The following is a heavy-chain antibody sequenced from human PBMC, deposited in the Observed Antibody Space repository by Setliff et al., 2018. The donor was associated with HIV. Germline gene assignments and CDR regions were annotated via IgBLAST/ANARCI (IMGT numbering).Heavy chain of an antibody. CDR2: MSNSGST. CDR1: GGSMRGSSFY. CDR3: ATDPRRLSY. Sequence: SETLSLTCSVSGGSMRGSSFYWGWIRQTPGTGLEWIGSMSNSGSTYSNPTFKTRFTISRDNAKNSLYLQMNSLRAEDTAVYYCATDPRRLSYWGQGTLVTVSS. J-gene: IGHJ4*02. V-gene: IGHV4-39*02. D-gene: IGHD2-21*01.